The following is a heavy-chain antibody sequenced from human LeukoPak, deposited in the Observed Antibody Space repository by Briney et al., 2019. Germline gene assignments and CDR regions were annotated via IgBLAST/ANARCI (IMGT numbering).Heavy chain of an antibody. CDR3: AKSSNYDY. Sequence: GGSLRLSYAASGFTFSSYSMNWVRQAPGKGLEWVSYISSTISIIYYADSVKGRFTISRDNAKNSLYLQMNSLRAEDTAVYYCAKSSNYDYWGQGTLVTVSS. V-gene: IGHV3-48*01. CDR2: ISSTISII. D-gene: IGHD6-19*01. J-gene: IGHJ4*02. CDR1: GFTFSSYS.